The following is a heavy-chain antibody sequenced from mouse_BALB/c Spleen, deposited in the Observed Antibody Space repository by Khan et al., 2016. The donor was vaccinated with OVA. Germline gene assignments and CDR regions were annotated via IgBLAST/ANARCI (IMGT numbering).Heavy chain of an antibody. CDR2: ISYSGST. CDR3: TGGRAY. CDR1: GYSITSDYA. V-gene: IGHV3-2*02. Sequence: EVQLQESGPGLVKPSQSLSLTCTVTGYSITSDYAWNWIRQFPGNKLEWMGYISYSGSTSYTPSLKSRISITRDTSKNPPFLQLNSVTTEDTATYYCTGGRAYWGQGTLVTVSA. J-gene: IGHJ3*01. D-gene: IGHD3-3*01.